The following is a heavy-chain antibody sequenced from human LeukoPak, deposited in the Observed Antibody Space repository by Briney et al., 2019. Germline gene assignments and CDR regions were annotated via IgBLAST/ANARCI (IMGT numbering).Heavy chain of an antibody. CDR1: GFTFSSYA. CDR3: ARGVESSGWSYFDY. V-gene: IGHV3-30-3*01. D-gene: IGHD6-19*01. J-gene: IGHJ4*02. CDR2: ISYDGSNK. Sequence: RGSLRLSCAASGFTFSSYAMHWVRQAPGKGLEWVAVISYDGSNKYYADSVKGRFTVSRDNAKSSLYLQMNSLRAEDTAVYYCARGVESSGWSYFDYWGQGTLVTVSS.